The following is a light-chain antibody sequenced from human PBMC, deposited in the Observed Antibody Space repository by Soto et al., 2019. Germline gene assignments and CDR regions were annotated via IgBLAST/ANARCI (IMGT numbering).Light chain of an antibody. Sequence: QSALTQPASVSGSPGQSITISCTGTSSDFGNYNLVSWYQQHPGKVPKLILFEVNNRPSGVSGRFSGSKSGNTASLTISGRQAEDEADYYCCSFTSANTHVFGTGTKLTVL. V-gene: IGLV2-23*02. CDR1: SSDFGNYNL. CDR3: CSFTSANTHV. J-gene: IGLJ1*01. CDR2: EVN.